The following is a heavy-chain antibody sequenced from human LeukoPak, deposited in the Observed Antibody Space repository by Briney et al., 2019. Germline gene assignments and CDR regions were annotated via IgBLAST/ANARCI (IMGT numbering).Heavy chain of an antibody. CDR2: INYSGRT. J-gene: IGHJ6*02. Sequence: SESLSLTCTVSGFSISSGGNYWSWIRQHPGKGLEWFVYINYSGRTYYNPSLKSRLTISVDTSKNQFSLKLSSVTAADTGGYYWSGRRGYYYGMDGWGQGSTVSVSS. V-gene: IGHV4-31*03. CDR3: SGRRGYYYGMDG. CDR1: GFSISSGGNY.